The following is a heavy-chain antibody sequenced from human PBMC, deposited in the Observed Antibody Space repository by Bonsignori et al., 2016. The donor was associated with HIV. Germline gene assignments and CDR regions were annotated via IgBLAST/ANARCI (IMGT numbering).Heavy chain of an antibody. CDR2: ISSGSGTR. J-gene: IGHJ5*01. V-gene: IGHV3-48*01. D-gene: IGHD1-14*01. CDR1: GLSVSSSN. CDR3: ATYMNLAFD. Sequence: EVVLVESVGGLAQPGGSLRLSCGASGLSVSSSNMNWIRQAPGKGLEWISYISSGSGTRYYADSVKGRFTISRDSAKNSVFLQMNGLRAEDSAVYYCATYMNLAFD.